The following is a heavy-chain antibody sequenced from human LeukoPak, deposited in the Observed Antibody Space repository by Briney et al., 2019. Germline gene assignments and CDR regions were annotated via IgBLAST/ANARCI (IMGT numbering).Heavy chain of an antibody. J-gene: IGHJ4*02. V-gene: IGHV1-69*05. CDR3: ARGQGQGAFDY. CDR1: GGTFSSYA. CDR2: IIPIFGTA. Sequence: GASVKVSCKASGGTFSSYAISWVRQAPGQGLEWMGGIIPIFGTANYAQKFQGRVTVTTDESTSTAYMELSSLRSEDTAMYYCARGQGQGAFDYWGQGTLVTVSS.